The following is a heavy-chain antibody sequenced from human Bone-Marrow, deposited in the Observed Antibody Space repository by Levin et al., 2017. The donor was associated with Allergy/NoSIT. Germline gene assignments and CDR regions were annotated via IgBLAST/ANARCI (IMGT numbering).Heavy chain of an antibody. D-gene: IGHD4-23*01. CDR2: SKNRALGYTT. CDR3: VQDLAYGGNIRFDY. Sequence: GESLKISCAASGFTFSEHYFDWVRQAPGKGLEWVGRSKNRALGYTTDYAASVEGRFTISRDDSTNSLYLQMNSLRIDDTAVYYCVQDLAYGGNIRFDYWGQGTLVTVSS. V-gene: IGHV3-72*01. CDR1: GFTFSEHY. J-gene: IGHJ4*02.